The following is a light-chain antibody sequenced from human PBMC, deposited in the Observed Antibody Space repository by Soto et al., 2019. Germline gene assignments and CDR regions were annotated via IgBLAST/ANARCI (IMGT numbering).Light chain of an antibody. CDR2: AAS. J-gene: IGKJ1*01. CDR1: QSISTY. V-gene: IGKV1-39*01. Sequence: DIQMTQSPSSLSASVGDRVTITCRASQSISTYLNWYQQKPGKAPKLLIYAASSLQSGVPSRFSGSGSGTDFTLTISSLQPEDFATYYCQQSFSSSVTLGQGTKVEIK. CDR3: QQSFSSSVT.